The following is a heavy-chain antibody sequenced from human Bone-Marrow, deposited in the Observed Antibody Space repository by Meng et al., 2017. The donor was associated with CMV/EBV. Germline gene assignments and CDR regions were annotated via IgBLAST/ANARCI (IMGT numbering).Heavy chain of an antibody. Sequence: GESLKIACAASGFPFSSYAMHWVRQAPGKGLEWVAVISYDGSNKYYADSVKGRFTISRDNSKNTLYLQMNSLRAEDTAVYYCARGMEWELRYWGQGTLVTVSS. CDR2: ISYDGSNK. J-gene: IGHJ4*02. CDR3: ARGMEWELRY. D-gene: IGHD1-26*01. CDR1: GFPFSSYA. V-gene: IGHV3-30*04.